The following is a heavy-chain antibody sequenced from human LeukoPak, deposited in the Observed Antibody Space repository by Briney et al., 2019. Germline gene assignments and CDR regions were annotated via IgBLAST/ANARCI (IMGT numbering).Heavy chain of an antibody. J-gene: IGHJ4*02. CDR3: AKGAGYSYGYEYYFDY. Sequence: GGSLRLSCAASGFTFSSYAMSWVRQAPGKGLEWVSAISGSGGSTYYADSVKGRFTISRDNSKNTLYLQMNSLRAEGTAVYYCAKGAGYSYGYEYYFDYWGQGTLVTVSS. D-gene: IGHD5-18*01. V-gene: IGHV3-23*01. CDR1: GFTFSSYA. CDR2: ISGSGGST.